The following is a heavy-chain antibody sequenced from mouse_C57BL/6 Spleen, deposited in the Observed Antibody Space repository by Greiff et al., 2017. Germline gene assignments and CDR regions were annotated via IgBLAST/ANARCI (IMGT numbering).Heavy chain of an antibody. J-gene: IGHJ4*01. CDR2: INPSSGYT. CDR3: ARSLCDYDMDY. V-gene: IGHV1-7*01. D-gene: IGHD2-4*01. CDR1: GYTFTSYW. Sequence: QVQLQQSGAELVKPGASVKLSCKASGYTFTSYWMHWVKQRPGQGLEWIGYINPSSGYTKYKQKFKDKATLTADKSSSTAYMQLSSLTYEDSAVXYRARSLCDYDMDYWGQGTTLTVSS.